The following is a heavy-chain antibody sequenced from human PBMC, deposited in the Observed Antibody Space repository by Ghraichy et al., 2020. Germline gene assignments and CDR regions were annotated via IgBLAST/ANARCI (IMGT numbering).Heavy chain of an antibody. D-gene: IGHD2-21*02. Sequence: GGSLRLSCAASGLTFSTYWMHWVRQAPGKGLVWVSRINSDGSSPTYADSVKGRFTISRDNAKNTLYLQMNSLRAEDTAVYYCAKAAVTYDYYGMDVWGQGTTVTVSS. J-gene: IGHJ6*02. CDR1: GLTFSTYW. CDR3: AKAAVTYDYYGMDV. V-gene: IGHV3-74*01. CDR2: INSDGSSP.